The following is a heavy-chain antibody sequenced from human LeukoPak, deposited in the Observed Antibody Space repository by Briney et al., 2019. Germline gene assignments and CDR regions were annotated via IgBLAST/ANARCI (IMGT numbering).Heavy chain of an antibody. J-gene: IGHJ4*02. CDR1: GFTFSNYA. D-gene: IGHD6-19*01. CDR2: ISGSGDST. Sequence: GSLRLSCAASGFTFSNYAMRWVRQAPGKGLEWVSGISGSGDSTYYADSVKGRFTISRDNSKNTLYLQMNSPRAEDTAVYYCARRSGIAVAGAFDYWGQGTLVTVSS. V-gene: IGHV3-23*01. CDR3: ARRSGIAVAGAFDY.